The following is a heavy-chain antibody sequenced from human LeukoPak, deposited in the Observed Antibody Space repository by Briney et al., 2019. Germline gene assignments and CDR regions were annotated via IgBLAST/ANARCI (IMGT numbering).Heavy chain of an antibody. Sequence: GGSLRLSCAASGFTFSIYWMSWVRQAAGEGLGWVSYISSSSSTIYYADSVKGRFTISRDNAKNSLYLQMNSLRAEDTAVYYCARRSGNPGYWGQGTLVTVSS. D-gene: IGHD3-10*01. V-gene: IGHV3-48*04. CDR3: ARRSGNPGY. CDR2: ISSSSSTI. J-gene: IGHJ4*02. CDR1: GFTFSIYW.